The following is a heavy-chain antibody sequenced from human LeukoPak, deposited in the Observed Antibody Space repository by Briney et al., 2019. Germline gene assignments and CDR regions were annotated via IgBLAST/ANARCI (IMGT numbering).Heavy chain of an antibody. V-gene: IGHV3-74*01. Sequence: GGSLRLSCAASGFTFSSYWMHWVRQAPGKGLVWVSRINSDGISTSYADSVKGRFTISRDNTKNTLYLQMNSLRAEDTAVYHCARGGVWPGDSFDIWGQGTMVTVSS. CDR3: ARGGVWPGDSFDI. CDR1: GFTFSSYW. J-gene: IGHJ3*02. CDR2: INSDGIST.